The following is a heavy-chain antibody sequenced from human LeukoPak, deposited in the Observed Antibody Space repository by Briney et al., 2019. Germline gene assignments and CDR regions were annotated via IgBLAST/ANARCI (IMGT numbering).Heavy chain of an antibody. Sequence: ASVKVSCKASGCTFTGYYMHWVRQAPGQGLEWMGWINPNSGGTNYAQKFQGRVTMTRDMSISTAYMELSRLRSDDTAVYYCARGRFTMVRGVISPIDYWGQGTLVTVSS. D-gene: IGHD3-10*01. CDR1: GCTFTGYY. CDR2: INPNSGGT. V-gene: IGHV1-2*02. CDR3: ARGRFTMVRGVISPIDY. J-gene: IGHJ4*02.